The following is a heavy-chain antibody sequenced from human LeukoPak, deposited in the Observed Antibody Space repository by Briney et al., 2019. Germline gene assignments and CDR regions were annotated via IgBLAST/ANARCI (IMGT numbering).Heavy chain of an antibody. CDR2: IIPIFGTA. Sequence: SVKVSCKASGGTFSSDAISWVRQAPGQGLEWMGGIIPIFGTANYAQKFQGRVAITTDESTSTAYMELSSLRSEDTAVYYCASSSNWNYIMAYWGQGTLVTVSS. D-gene: IGHD1-7*01. V-gene: IGHV1-69*05. CDR3: ASSSNWNYIMAY. J-gene: IGHJ4*02. CDR1: GGTFSSDA.